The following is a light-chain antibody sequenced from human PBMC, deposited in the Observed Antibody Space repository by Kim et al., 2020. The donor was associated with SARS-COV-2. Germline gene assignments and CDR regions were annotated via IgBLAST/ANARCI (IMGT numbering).Light chain of an antibody. CDR2: KTS. V-gene: IGKV1-5*03. CDR1: QSITSW. J-gene: IGKJ2*01. Sequence: LSASVGDRVTITCRASQSITSWLAWYQQEPGKAPKPLIYKTSTLESGLPSRFSGSGYGTEFTLTISSLQPDDFATYYGQQYYSYVTFGQGTKLEI. CDR3: QQYYSYVT.